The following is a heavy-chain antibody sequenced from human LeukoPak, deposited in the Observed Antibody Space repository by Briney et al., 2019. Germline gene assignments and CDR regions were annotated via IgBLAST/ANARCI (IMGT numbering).Heavy chain of an antibody. J-gene: IGHJ4*02. CDR2: INHSGST. D-gene: IGHD2-15*01. CDR3: ARGRGWTGYYFDY. V-gene: IGHV4-34*01. Sequence: PSETLSLTCAVYGGSFSGYYWSWIRQPPGRGLEWIGEINHSGSTNYNPSLKSRVTISVDTSKNQFSLKLSSVTAADTAVYYCARGRGWTGYYFDYWGQGTLVTVSS. CDR1: GGSFSGYY.